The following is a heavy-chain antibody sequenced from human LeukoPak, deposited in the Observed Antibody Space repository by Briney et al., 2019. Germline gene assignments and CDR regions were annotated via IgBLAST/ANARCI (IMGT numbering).Heavy chain of an antibody. Sequence: AGGSLRLSCAASGFTFSDYWMSWMRQAPGKGLEWVANIKYDGDEEYYVDSVKGRFTISRDNAKNSLYLQLNSLRVEDTAVYYCKSGGAAPGSFDNWGQGTLVTVSP. CDR3: KSGGAAPGSFDN. V-gene: IGHV3-7*03. D-gene: IGHD6-13*01. CDR2: IKYDGDEE. J-gene: IGHJ4*02. CDR1: GFTFSDYW.